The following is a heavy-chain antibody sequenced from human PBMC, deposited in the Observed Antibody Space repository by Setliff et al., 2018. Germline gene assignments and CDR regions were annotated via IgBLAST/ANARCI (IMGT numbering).Heavy chain of an antibody. CDR1: GFTFSTYR. D-gene: IGHD3-16*01. J-gene: IGHJ4*02. CDR2: IWDDGGNK. Sequence: PGGSLRLSCAASGFTFSTYRMHWVRQAPGKGLEWVAVIWDDGGNKYHADSVKGRFTISRDNSKNTLYLQMNSLRPEDTAVYYCARDLRGILSLHDSDYWGQGTVVTVSS. V-gene: IGHV3-33*08. CDR3: ARDLRGILSLHDSDY.